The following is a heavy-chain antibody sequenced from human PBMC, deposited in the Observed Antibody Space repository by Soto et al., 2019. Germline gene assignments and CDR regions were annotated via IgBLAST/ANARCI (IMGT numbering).Heavy chain of an antibody. D-gene: IGHD6-13*01. CDR1: GFTFSSYG. CDR2: ISYDGSNK. CDR3: ARGQYSSSWSEYYYYGMDV. Sequence: QVQLVESGGGVVQPGRSLRLSCAASGFTFSSYGMHWVRQAPGKGLEWVAVISYDGSNKYYADSVKGRFTISRDNSKNTLYLQMNSLRAEDTAVYYCARGQYSSSWSEYYYYGMDVWGQGTTVTVSS. V-gene: IGHV3-30*03. J-gene: IGHJ6*02.